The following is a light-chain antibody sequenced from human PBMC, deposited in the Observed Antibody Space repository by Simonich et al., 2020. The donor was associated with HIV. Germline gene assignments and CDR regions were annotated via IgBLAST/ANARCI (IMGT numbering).Light chain of an antibody. Sequence: DIVMTQTPLSLSVTPGQPASISCNSSQSLLHSDGKTYLYWYLQKPGQSPQLLIYLGSNRASGVPDRFSGSGSGTDFTLKISRVEAEDVGVYYCMQTLQTPRTFGQGTKLEIK. CDR1: QSLLHSDGKTY. V-gene: IGKV2-28*01. J-gene: IGKJ2*01. CDR3: MQTLQTPRT. CDR2: LGS.